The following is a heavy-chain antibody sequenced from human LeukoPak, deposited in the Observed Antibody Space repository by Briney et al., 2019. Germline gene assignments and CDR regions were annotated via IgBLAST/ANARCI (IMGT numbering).Heavy chain of an antibody. CDR1: GYTFTNYA. D-gene: IGHD2-2*01. V-gene: IGHV1-3*01. J-gene: IGHJ4*02. CDR2: INAGNGNT. CDR3: ARVYCSSTSCRYYFDY. Sequence: ASVKVSCKASGYTFTNYAMHWVRQAPGQRLEWMGWINAGNGNTEYSQKFQDRVTITRDTSASTAYMELSSLRSEDTAVYYCARVYCSSTSCRYYFDYWGQGTLVTVSS.